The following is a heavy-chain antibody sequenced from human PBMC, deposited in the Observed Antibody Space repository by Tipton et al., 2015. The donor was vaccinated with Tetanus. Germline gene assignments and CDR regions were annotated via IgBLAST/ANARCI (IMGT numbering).Heavy chain of an antibody. CDR3: ASWSQVESFDI. D-gene: IGHD3-3*01. V-gene: IGHV1-69*06. J-gene: IGHJ3*02. CDR1: GVTLRRYA. CDR2: LIPGFNRA. Sequence: QLVQSGAEVKKPGSSVKISCKASGVTLRRYALNWVRQAPGQGLEWLGGLIPGFNRANYAQKFQGRLTMTRDKSTSTVYMELSSLRSEDTAVYYCASWSQVESFDIWGQGTMVTVSS.